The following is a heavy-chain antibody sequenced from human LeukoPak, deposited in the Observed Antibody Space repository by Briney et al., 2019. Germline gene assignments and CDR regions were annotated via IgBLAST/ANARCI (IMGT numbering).Heavy chain of an antibody. J-gene: IGHJ4*02. CDR3: GTEYGSLQY. Sequence: ASVKVSCKASGGTFSSYAISWVRQAPGQGLEWMGWISPNSGGTTFEKKFQGRVTMTRDTSITTAFMELSSLTSDDTAVYYCGTEYGSLQYWGQGALVTVSS. CDR2: ISPNSGGT. V-gene: IGHV1-2*02. CDR1: GGTFSSYA. D-gene: IGHD4-17*01.